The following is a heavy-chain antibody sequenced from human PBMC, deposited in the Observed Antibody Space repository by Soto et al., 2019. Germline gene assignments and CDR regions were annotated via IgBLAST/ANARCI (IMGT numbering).Heavy chain of an antibody. CDR3: TRDSGYDDSDNWFDP. CDR2: IRSKAYGGTA. Sequence: PGGSLRLSCTASGFTFGDYAMSWFRQAPGKGLEWVGFIRSKAYGGTAEYAASVKGRFTISRDDSKSIAYLQMNSLKTEDTAVYYCTRDSGYDDSDNWFDPWGQGTLVTVSS. D-gene: IGHD5-12*01. J-gene: IGHJ5*02. CDR1: GFTFGDYA. V-gene: IGHV3-49*03.